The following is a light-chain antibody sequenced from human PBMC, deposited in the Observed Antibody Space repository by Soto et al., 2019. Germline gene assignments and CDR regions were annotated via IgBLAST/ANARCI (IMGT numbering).Light chain of an antibody. J-gene: IGKJ1*01. Sequence: EIQMTQSPSTLSASVGDRVTITCRASQSISSWLAWYQQKPGKAPHLLIYDASTLESGVPSRFSGSGSGTEFTLIITCLQADDFANYYCQQFNVYPWTFGQGTKVEVK. CDR3: QQFNVYPWT. CDR1: QSISSW. V-gene: IGKV1-5*01. CDR2: DAS.